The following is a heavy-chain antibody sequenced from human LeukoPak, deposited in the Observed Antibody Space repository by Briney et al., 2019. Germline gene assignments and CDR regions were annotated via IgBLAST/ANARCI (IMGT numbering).Heavy chain of an antibody. CDR1: GFTFSSYS. CDR2: ISSSSSYI. D-gene: IGHD2-15*01. Sequence: NPGGSLRLSCAASGFTFSSYSMNWVRQAPGKGLEWVSSISSSSSYIYYADSVKGRFTISRDNAKNSLYLQMNSLRAEDTAAYYCARGAGSVAFDIWGQGTMVTVSS. J-gene: IGHJ3*02. CDR3: ARGAGSVAFDI. V-gene: IGHV3-21*01.